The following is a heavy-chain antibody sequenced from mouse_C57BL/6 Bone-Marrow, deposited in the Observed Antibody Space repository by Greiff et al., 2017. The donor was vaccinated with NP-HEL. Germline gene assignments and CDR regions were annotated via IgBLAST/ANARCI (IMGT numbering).Heavy chain of an antibody. D-gene: IGHD1-1*01. V-gene: IGHV1-64*01. CDR1: GYTFTSYW. CDR2: IHPNSGST. J-gene: IGHJ2*01. Sequence: QVQLKQPGAELVKPGASVKLSCKASGYTFTSYWMHWVKQRPGQGLEWIGMIHPNSGSTNYNEKFKSKATLTVDKSSSTAYMQLSSLTSEDSAVYYCARNGYYGSFDYWGQGTTLTVSS. CDR3: ARNGYYGSFDY.